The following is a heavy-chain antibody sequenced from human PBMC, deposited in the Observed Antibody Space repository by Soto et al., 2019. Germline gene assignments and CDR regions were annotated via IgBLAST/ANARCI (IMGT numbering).Heavy chain of an antibody. Sequence: QVQLVQSGAEVKKPGSSVKVSCKASGGTFSSYAISWVRQAPGQGLEWMGGIIPIFGTANYAQKFQGRVTITADESTSTAYMELSSLRSEDTAVYYCARGRRAARGFPATTIHAFDIWGQGTMVTVSS. V-gene: IGHV1-69*01. CDR1: GGTFSSYA. CDR3: ARGRRAARGFPATTIHAFDI. D-gene: IGHD6-6*01. J-gene: IGHJ3*02. CDR2: IIPIFGTA.